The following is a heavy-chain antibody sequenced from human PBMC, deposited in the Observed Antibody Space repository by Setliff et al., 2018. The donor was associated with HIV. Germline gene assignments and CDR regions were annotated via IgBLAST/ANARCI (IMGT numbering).Heavy chain of an antibody. CDR2: IFRSGTT. V-gene: IGHV4-4*07. Sequence: PSETLSLTCTLSGGSFGDYHWSWIRQPAGRGLEWIGRIFRSGTTDYKFSLKSRVTISIDTSRNQFSLRLTSVTAEDTAVYYCARRDGYSYGFYFDYWGQGTLVTVSS. D-gene: IGHD5-18*01. CDR1: GGSFGDYH. J-gene: IGHJ4*02. CDR3: ARRDGYSYGFYFDY.